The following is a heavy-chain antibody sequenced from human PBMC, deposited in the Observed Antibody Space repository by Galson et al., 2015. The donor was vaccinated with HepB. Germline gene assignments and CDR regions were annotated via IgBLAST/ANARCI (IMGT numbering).Heavy chain of an antibody. D-gene: IGHD5-12*01. CDR1: GFTLDDYG. Sequence: SLRLSCAVSGFTLDDYGMSWVRQAPGKGLEWVAGSNWNGGSTGYADSVQGRFIISRDDAKNSLHLQMNSLRAEDTALYYCVRAGDSAGWEFEYWGQGTLVTVSS. J-gene: IGHJ4*02. CDR3: VRAGDSAGWEFEY. V-gene: IGHV3-20*04. CDR2: SNWNGGST.